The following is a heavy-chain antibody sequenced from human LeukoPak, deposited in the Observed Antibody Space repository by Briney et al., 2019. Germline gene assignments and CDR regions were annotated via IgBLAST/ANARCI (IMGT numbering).Heavy chain of an antibody. CDR2: INHSGST. D-gene: IGHD3-10*01. Sequence: SETLSLTCAVYGGSFSGYYWSWIRQPPGKGLEWIGEINHSGSTNYNPSLKSRVTISVDTSKNQFSLKLSSVTAADTAVYYCARASYYYGSGSYYRGKNWFDPWGQGTLVTVSS. CDR3: ARASYYYGSGSYYRGKNWFDP. CDR1: GGSFSGYY. V-gene: IGHV4-34*01. J-gene: IGHJ5*02.